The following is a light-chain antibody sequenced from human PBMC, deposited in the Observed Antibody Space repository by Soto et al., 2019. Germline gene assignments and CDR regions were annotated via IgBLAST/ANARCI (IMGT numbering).Light chain of an antibody. J-gene: IGLJ1*01. CDR1: TSDVGGYSY. Sequence: QSVLTQPASVSGSPGQSITISCTGTTSDVGGYSYVSWYQQHPGKAPKLMIYEVSHRPSGISNRFSGSKSGNTASLTISGLQAEDEADYFCSSYTSSSTAVFGTGTKVTVL. CDR2: EVS. V-gene: IGLV2-14*01. CDR3: SSYTSSSTAV.